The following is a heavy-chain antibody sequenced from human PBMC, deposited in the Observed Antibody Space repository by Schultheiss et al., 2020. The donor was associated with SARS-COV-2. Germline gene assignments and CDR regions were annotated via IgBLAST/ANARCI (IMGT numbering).Heavy chain of an antibody. D-gene: IGHD6-19*01. V-gene: IGHV4-31*01. CDR1: GGSISSGGYY. J-gene: IGHJ2*01. CDR3: ARRVESSGWYLGTGYFDL. Sequence: SETLSLSCTVSGGSISSGGYYWSWIRQHPGKGLEWIGYIYYSGSTYYNPSLKSLVTISVDTSKNQFSLKLSSVTAADTAVYYCARRVESSGWYLGTGYFDLWGRGTLVTVSS. CDR2: IYYSGST.